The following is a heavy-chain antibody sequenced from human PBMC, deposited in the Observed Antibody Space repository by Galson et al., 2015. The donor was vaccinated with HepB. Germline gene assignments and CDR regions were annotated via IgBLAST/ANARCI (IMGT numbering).Heavy chain of an antibody. V-gene: IGHV1-18*01. Sequence: SVKVSCKASGYTFTNYGISWVRQAPGQGLEWMGWISAYNGNTNYAQKLQGRVTMTTDTSTSTAYMELRSLRSDDTAVYYCAISTYYYDSSGYYRRGPFDYWGQGTLVTVSS. CDR1: GYTFTNYG. D-gene: IGHD3-22*01. CDR2: ISAYNGNT. CDR3: AISTYYYDSSGYYRRGPFDY. J-gene: IGHJ4*02.